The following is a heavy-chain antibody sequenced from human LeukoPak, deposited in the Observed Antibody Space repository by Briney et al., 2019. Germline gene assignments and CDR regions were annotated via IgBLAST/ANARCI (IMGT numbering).Heavy chain of an antibody. D-gene: IGHD3-3*01. CDR1: GYTFTSYY. CDR2: INPSGGST. CDR3: ARAYYDFWSGYWSYNWFDP. Sequence: ASVKVSCKASGYTFTSYYMHWVRQAPGQGLEWMEIINPSGGSTTYAQKFQGRVTMTRDTSTSTVYMELSSLRSEDTAVYYCARAYYDFWSGYWSYNWFDPWGQGTLVTVSS. V-gene: IGHV1-46*03. J-gene: IGHJ5*02.